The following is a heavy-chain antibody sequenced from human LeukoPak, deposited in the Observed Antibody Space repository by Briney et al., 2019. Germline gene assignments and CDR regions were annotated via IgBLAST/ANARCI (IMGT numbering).Heavy chain of an antibody. CDR2: IYYSGST. CDR1: GGSISGYY. Sequence: KASETLSLTCTVSGGSISGYYWSWIRQPAGKGLEWIAYIYYSGSTSYNPSLKSRVTISLDTSKNQLSLKLNSVTAADTAVYYCARLGSASWYFDLWGRGSLVTVSS. J-gene: IGHJ2*01. D-gene: IGHD3-10*01. V-gene: IGHV4-59*01. CDR3: ARLGSASWYFDL.